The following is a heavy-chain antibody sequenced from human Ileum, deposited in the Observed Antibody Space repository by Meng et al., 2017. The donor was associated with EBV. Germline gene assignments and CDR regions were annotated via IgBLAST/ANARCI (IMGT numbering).Heavy chain of an antibody. J-gene: IGHJ4*02. CDR3: ASSDYYRSDY. Sequence: QLEEAGPGLVEPSETLSVACAVSCGSISRSDWWSWVRQPPGKGREWIGETSHSGSTNYSPSLKSRVTISLDKSKNQLSLKLNSVTAADTAVYYCASSDYYRSDYWGQGTLVTVSS. V-gene: IGHV4-4*02. CDR1: CGSISRSDW. CDR2: TSHSGST. D-gene: IGHD3-22*01.